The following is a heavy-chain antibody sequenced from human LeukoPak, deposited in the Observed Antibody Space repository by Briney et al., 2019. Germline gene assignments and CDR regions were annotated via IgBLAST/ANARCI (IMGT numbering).Heavy chain of an antibody. CDR2: ISWNSGSI. Sequence: PGGSLRLSCAASGFTFDDYAMHWVRQAPGNGLEWVSGISWNSGSIGYADSVKGRFTISRDNAKNSLYLQMNSLRAEDTALYYCAKDPTYDILTVYLYDMDVWGQGTTVTVSS. CDR1: GFTFDDYA. CDR3: AKDPTYDILTVYLYDMDV. V-gene: IGHV3-9*01. J-gene: IGHJ6*02. D-gene: IGHD3-9*01.